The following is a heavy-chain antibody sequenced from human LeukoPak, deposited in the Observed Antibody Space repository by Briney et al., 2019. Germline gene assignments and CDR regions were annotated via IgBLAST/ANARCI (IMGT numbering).Heavy chain of an antibody. D-gene: IGHD4-17*01. Sequence: ASVKVSCKVSGSTLAESSIHWLRQAPGKGLEWMGGYDPEEGGIIYAQKFLDRVTMTEDTSTTTAYMEVSSLRSEDTAVYFCAGDRGITVTKDFNYWGQGTLVTVSS. CDR3: AGDRGITVTKDFNY. V-gene: IGHV1-24*01. CDR1: GSTLAESS. CDR2: YDPEEGGI. J-gene: IGHJ4*02.